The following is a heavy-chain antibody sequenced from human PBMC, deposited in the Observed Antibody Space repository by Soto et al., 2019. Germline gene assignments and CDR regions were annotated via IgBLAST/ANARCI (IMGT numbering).Heavy chain of an antibody. Sequence: QVQLVRSGAEVKRPGASVKVSCKASGYSFTGYYMHWVRQAPGQGLEWMGWIIPHSGETNYAQKFQARVTLTRDTSISTAYMQLSGPTSDDTAVYYCARETDDFTNGAHDVWGQGTLVTISA. CDR1: GYSFTGYY. CDR3: ARETDDFTNGAHDV. V-gene: IGHV1-2*02. CDR2: IIPHSGET. J-gene: IGHJ4*02. D-gene: IGHD4-4*01.